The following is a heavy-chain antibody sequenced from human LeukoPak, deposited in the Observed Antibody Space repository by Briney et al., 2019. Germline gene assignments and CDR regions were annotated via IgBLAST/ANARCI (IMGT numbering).Heavy chain of an antibody. V-gene: IGHV1-2*06. J-gene: IGHJ4*02. CDR1: GYTFTGYY. CDR2: INPNSGGT. CDR3: ARESRGYCTNGVCTNFDY. Sequence: ASVKVSCKASGYTFTGYYMHWVRQAPGQGLEWMGRINPNSGGTNYAQQFQGRVTMTRDTSISTAYMELSRLRSDDTAVYYCARESRGYCTNGVCTNFDYWGQGTLVTVSS. D-gene: IGHD2-8*01.